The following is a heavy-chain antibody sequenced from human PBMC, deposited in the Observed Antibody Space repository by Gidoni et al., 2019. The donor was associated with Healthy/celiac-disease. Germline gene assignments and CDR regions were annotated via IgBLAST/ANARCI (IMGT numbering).Heavy chain of an antibody. V-gene: IGHV3-21*01. CDR2: ISNSSSNI. CDR3: ARDRDYDSSGPCDY. J-gene: IGHJ4*02. Sequence: EVQLVESGGGLVKPGWSLRLHCAASGFTFSTYSMNWVRPAPGKGLELFASISNSSSNIYYAYAVRGRFTISRDNAKNSLYLQMNSLGDDDTAVYYCARDRDYDSSGPCDYWGQGTLVTVSS. CDR1: GFTFSTYS. D-gene: IGHD3-22*01.